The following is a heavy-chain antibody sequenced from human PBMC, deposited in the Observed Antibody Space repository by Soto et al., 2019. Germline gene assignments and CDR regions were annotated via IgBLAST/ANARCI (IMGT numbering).Heavy chain of an antibody. CDR1: GGSGRSSTYY. CDR2: IYYSGST. V-gene: IGHV4-39*01. Sequence: QLRLQESGPGLVKSSETLSLTCTVSGGSGRSSTYYWGWIRQSPGKGLEWIGSIYYSGSTHNNPSLKSRVTMSVDTYTNQFSLKLMSVTAADTAIYYCTRHEGGAAADRPLDYWGQGTLVTVSS. J-gene: IGHJ4*02. D-gene: IGHD6-13*01. CDR3: TRHEGGAAADRPLDY.